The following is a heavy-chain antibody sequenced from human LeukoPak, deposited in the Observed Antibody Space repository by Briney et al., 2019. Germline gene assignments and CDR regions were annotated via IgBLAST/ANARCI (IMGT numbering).Heavy chain of an antibody. CDR1: GGSISSYY. V-gene: IGHV4-59*01. J-gene: IGHJ4*02. CDR3: ARAQNYYDSSGYYF. D-gene: IGHD3-22*01. CDR2: IYYSGST. Sequence: PSETLPLTCTVSGGSISSYYWSWIRQPPGKGLEWIGYIYYSGSTNYNPSLKNRVTISVDTSKNQFSLKLSSVTAADTAVYYCARAQNYYDSSGYYFWGQGTLVTVSS.